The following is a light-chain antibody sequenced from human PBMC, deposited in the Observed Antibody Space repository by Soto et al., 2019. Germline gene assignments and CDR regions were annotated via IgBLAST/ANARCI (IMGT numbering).Light chain of an antibody. Sequence: DIQMTQSPSTLSASVGDRVTITCRASQSISSWLAWYQQKPGKAPKLLIYKASSLESGVPSRFSGSGSGTEFTLTISSLQPDDFATYYCQQYNRTFGQGTKAEIK. CDR3: QQYNRT. CDR2: KAS. CDR1: QSISSW. J-gene: IGKJ1*01. V-gene: IGKV1-5*03.